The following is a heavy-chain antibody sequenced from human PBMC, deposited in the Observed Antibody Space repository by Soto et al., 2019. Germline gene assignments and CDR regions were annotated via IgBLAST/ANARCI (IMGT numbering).Heavy chain of an antibody. Sequence: QLHLVQSGAVVKKPGASVTVSCSASGYPVTAYYMHWVRQAPGRGLEWMGGINPATGAAKYTQTFRGRVNMARDTSTSTVFMELSGLTSEDPAVFYWAGGGGVGVAGSAAFDMWGQGTLVTVSS. V-gene: IGHV1-2*02. D-gene: IGHD3-3*01. CDR2: INPATGAA. CDR3: AGGGGVGVAGSAAFDM. J-gene: IGHJ3*02. CDR1: GYPVTAYY.